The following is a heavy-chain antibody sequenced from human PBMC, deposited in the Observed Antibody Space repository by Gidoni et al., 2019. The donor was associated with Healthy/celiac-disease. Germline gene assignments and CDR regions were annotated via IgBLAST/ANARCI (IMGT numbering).Heavy chain of an antibody. Sequence: EVPLVDSGGGLVHPGGSLRLSCAPSGFTFSSYALHWVRQAPGKGLEYDSAISSNGGSTYYANSVKGRFTISRDNTKKTLYLQMGSLRAEDMAVYYWARSRPAYYYDSSPWYFDLWGRGTLVTVSS. CDR2: ISSNGGST. D-gene: IGHD3-22*01. CDR3: ARSRPAYYYDSSPWYFDL. J-gene: IGHJ2*01. CDR1: GFTFSSYA. V-gene: IGHV3-64*01.